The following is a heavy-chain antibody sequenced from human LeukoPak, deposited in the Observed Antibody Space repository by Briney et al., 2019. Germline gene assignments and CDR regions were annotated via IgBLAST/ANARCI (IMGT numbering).Heavy chain of an antibody. Sequence: AGGSLRLSCAASGFTFSSYATSWVRQAPGKGLEWVSAISGSGGSTYYADSVKGRFTISRDNSKNTLYLQMNSLRAEDTAVYYCAKDLGAYYGSGPDAFDIWGQGTMVTVSS. CDR1: GFTFSSYA. CDR3: AKDLGAYYGSGPDAFDI. CDR2: ISGSGGST. J-gene: IGHJ3*02. D-gene: IGHD3-10*01. V-gene: IGHV3-23*01.